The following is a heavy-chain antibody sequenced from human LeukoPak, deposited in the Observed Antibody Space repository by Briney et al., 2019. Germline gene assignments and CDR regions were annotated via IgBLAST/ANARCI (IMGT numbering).Heavy chain of an antibody. V-gene: IGHV3-23*01. D-gene: IGHD3-10*01. Sequence: GGSLRLSCAASGFTFSSYAMSWVRQAPGKGLEWVSAISGSGGSTYYADSVKGRFTISRGNSKNTLYLQMNSLRAEDTAVYYCAKKLGSGRHKTYGMDVWGQGTTVTVSS. CDR1: GFTFSSYA. CDR3: AKKLGSGRHKTYGMDV. J-gene: IGHJ6*02. CDR2: ISGSGGST.